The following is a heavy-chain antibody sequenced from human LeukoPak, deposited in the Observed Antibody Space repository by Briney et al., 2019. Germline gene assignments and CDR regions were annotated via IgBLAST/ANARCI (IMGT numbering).Heavy chain of an antibody. CDR1: GGSISGSSYY. CDR2: IDYSGRT. Sequence: SETLSLTCTVSGGSISGSSYYWGWIRQPPGKGLEWIGCIDYSGRTYYHPSLKSRVTISVHTSKTQFSLKLSFVTAADTAVYYCARRMGVAQLASWGQGTLVTVSS. J-gene: IGHJ5*02. D-gene: IGHD2-2*01. CDR3: ARRMGVAQLAS. V-gene: IGHV4-39*01.